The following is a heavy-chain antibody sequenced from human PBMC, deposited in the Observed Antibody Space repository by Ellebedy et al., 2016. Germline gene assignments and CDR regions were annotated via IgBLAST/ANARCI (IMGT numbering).Heavy chain of an antibody. CDR1: GYTFTSYG. CDR3: AREGGYCSGGSCSPYGMDV. J-gene: IGHJ6*02. Sequence: ASVKVSCXASGYTFTSYGISWVRQAPGQGLEWMGWISAYNGNTNYAQKLQGRVTMTTDTSTSTAYMELRSLRSDDTAVYYCAREGGYCSGGSCSPYGMDVWGQGTTVTVSS. V-gene: IGHV1-18*01. CDR2: ISAYNGNT. D-gene: IGHD2-15*01.